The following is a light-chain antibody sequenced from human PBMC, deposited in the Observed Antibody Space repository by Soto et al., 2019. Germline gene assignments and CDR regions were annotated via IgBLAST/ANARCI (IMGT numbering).Light chain of an antibody. Sequence: QSALTQPASVSGSPGQSITISCTGTSSDGGGYNYVSWYQQHPGKAPKLMIYDVSNRPSGVSNRFSGSKSGNTASLTISGLQAEDEADYYCSSYTSSSWVFVGGTKLTVL. CDR2: DVS. J-gene: IGLJ3*02. V-gene: IGLV2-14*01. CDR3: SSYTSSSWV. CDR1: SSDGGGYNY.